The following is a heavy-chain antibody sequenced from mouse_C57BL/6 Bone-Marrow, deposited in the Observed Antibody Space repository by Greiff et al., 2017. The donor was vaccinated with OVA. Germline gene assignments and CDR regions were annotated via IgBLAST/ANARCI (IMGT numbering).Heavy chain of an antibody. CDR2: IRNKANNHAT. D-gene: IGHD1-1*01. V-gene: IGHV6-6*01. Sequence: DVQLVESGGGLVQPGGSMKLSCAASGFTFSDAWMDWVRQSPETGLEWVAEIRNKANNHATYYAESVKGRFTISRDDSKSSVYLQMNSLRAEDTGIYYCTRQYYGSSLAWFAYWGQGTLVTVSA. CDR1: GFTFSDAW. CDR3: TRQYYGSSLAWFAY. J-gene: IGHJ3*01.